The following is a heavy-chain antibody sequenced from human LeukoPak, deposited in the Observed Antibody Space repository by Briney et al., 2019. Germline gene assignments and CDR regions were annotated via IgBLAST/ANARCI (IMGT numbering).Heavy chain of an antibody. CDR3: ARDRYSSPAGFDP. V-gene: IGHV4-61*02. J-gene: IGHJ5*02. CDR2: IYTSGST. Sequence: SQTLSLTGTVSGGSISSGSYYWSWIRQPAGKGLEWIGRIYTSGSTNYNPSLKSRVTISVDTSKNQFSLKLSSVTAADTAVYYCARDRYSSPAGFDPWGQGTLVTVSS. CDR1: GGSISSGSYY. D-gene: IGHD6-13*01.